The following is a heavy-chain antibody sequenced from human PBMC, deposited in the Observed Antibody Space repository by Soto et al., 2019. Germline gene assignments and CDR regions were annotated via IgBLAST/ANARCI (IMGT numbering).Heavy chain of an antibody. V-gene: IGHV3-21*04. D-gene: IGHD2-15*01. CDR1: GFTFSSYS. J-gene: IGHJ1*01. CDR3: AREYCSGGSCYQYFQH. CDR2: ISSSSSYI. Sequence: EVQLVESGGGLVKPGGSLRLSCAASGFTFSSYSMNWVRQAPGKGLEWVSSISSSSSYIYYADSVKGRFTISRDNAKNSLYLQMNSLRAEDTAVYYCAREYCSGGSCYQYFQHWGQGTLVTVSS.